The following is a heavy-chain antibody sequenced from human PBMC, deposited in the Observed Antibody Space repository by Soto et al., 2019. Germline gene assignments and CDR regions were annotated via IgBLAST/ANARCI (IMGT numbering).Heavy chain of an antibody. CDR2: IYYSGST. Sequence: TSETLSLTCSVSGAYSSSGGYYWSWIRQHPGRGLEWIGYIYYSGSTYYNPSLKSRVTISVDTSKNQFSLKLSSVTAGDPAVYYFSKTSDVFDIWGQGTVVTVS. CDR3: SKTSDVFDI. V-gene: IGHV4-31*03. CDR1: GAYSSSGGYY. J-gene: IGHJ3*02.